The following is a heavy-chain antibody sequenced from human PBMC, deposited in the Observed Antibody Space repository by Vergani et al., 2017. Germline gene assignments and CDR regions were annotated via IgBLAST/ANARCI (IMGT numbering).Heavy chain of an antibody. D-gene: IGHD5-12*01. J-gene: IGHJ4*02. Sequence: QITLKESGPTLVKPTQTLTLTCTFSGFSLTTRGVAVGWIRQPPGKALEWLAIVFWDDAKRYSPSLRNRVTITRETSRNQVVLTMTNIDPVDTATYYCTHRPDCLVGHGYDDYWGQGTLVTVSS. V-gene: IGHV2-5*02. CDR2: VFWDDAK. CDR3: THRPDCLVGHGYDDY. CDR1: GFSLTTRGVA.